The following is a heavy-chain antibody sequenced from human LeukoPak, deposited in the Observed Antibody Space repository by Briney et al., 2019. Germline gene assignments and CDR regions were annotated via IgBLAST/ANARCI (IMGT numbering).Heavy chain of an antibody. J-gene: IGHJ4*02. CDR2: INPNSGGT. CDR1: GYTFTGYY. Sequence: ASVKVSCKASGYTFTGYYMHWVRQAPGQGLEWMGWINPNSGGTNYAQKFQGRVTTTRDTSISTAYMELSRLRSDDTAVYYCARLLIAAVFDFDYWGQGTLVTVSS. CDR3: ARLLIAAVFDFDY. V-gene: IGHV1-2*02. D-gene: IGHD6-6*01.